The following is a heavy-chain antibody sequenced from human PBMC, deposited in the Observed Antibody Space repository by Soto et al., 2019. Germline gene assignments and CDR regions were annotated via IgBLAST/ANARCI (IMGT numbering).Heavy chain of an antibody. CDR3: ARNYAYCGGDCYSFDY. V-gene: IGHV1-69*02. Sequence: GASVKVSCKASGGTFSSYTISWVRQAPGQGLEWMGRIIPILGIANYAQKFQGRITITADKSTSTAYMELSSLRSEDTAVYYCARNYAYCGGDCYSFDYWGQGTLVTVS. CDR2: IIPILGIA. J-gene: IGHJ4*02. CDR1: GGTFSSYT. D-gene: IGHD2-21*02.